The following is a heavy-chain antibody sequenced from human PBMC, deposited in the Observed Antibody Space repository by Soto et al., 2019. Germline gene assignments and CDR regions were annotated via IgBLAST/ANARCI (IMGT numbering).Heavy chain of an antibody. CDR3: AIRTTVTTRLGY. CDR2: IYHSGST. V-gene: IGHV4-4*02. J-gene: IGHJ4*02. CDR1: GGYISSSNW. Sequence: SETLSLTCAVSGGYISSSNWWSWVRQPPGKGLEWIGEIYHSGSTNYNPSLKSRVTISVDKSKNQFSLKPSSVTAADTAVYYCAIRTTVTTRLGYWGQGTLVTVSS. D-gene: IGHD4-17*01.